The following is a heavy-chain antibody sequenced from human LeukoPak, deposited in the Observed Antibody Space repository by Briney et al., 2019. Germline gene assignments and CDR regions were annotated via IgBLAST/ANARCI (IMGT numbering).Heavy chain of an antibody. CDR3: ARGGSRLLTSYIFDY. D-gene: IGHD3-16*01. V-gene: IGHV3-7*01. J-gene: IGHJ4*02. CDR2: IKQDGSEK. CDR1: GFTFSRYW. Sequence: GGSLRLSCAASGFTFSRYWMSWVRQAPGKGLEWVANIKQDGSEKYYADSVKGRFTIFRDNAKNSLYVQVNSLRAEDTAVYYCARGGSRLLTSYIFDYWGQGTLVTVSS.